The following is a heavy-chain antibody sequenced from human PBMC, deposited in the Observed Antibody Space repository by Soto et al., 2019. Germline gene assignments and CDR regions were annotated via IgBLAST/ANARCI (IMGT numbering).Heavy chain of an antibody. V-gene: IGHV3-48*02. J-gene: IGHJ6*02. D-gene: IGHD2-2*01. CDR3: ARDFMNLVVPAAILTSSDYYYYYGMDV. CDR2: ISSSSSTI. Sequence: GGSLRLSCAASGFTFSSYSMNWVRQAPGKGLEWVSYISSSSSTIYYADSVKGRFTISRDNAKNSLYLQMNSLRDEDTAVYYCARDFMNLVVPAAILTSSDYYYYYGMDVWGQGTTVTVSS. CDR1: GFTFSSYS.